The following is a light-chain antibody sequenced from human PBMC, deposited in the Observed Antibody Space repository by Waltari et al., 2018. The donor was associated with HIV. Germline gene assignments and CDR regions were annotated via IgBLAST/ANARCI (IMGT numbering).Light chain of an antibody. CDR1: QTVINR. J-gene: IGKJ3*01. CDR3: QQSYRTPLT. CDR2: DSS. Sequence: DIQMTQSPSSLSASVGDSVTITCRASQTVINRVTWYQQKPGKAPKVLIFDSSTLQSGVPSRFSGGGSETEFTLSISDLQPDDFASYFCQQSYRTPLTFGPGTKVDI. V-gene: IGKV1-39*01.